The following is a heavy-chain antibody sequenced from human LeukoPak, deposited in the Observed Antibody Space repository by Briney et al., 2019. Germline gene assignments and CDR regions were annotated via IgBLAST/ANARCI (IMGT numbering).Heavy chain of an antibody. CDR3: ARDLEYSYAID. J-gene: IGHJ4*02. CDR1: GYTFTGYY. D-gene: IGHD5-18*01. V-gene: IGHV1-2*02. Sequence: VASVKVSCKASGYTFTGYYMHWVRQAPGQGLEWMGWINPNSGGKNYAQKFQGRVTMTRDTSISTAYMELSRLRSDDTAVYYCARDLEYSYAIDWGQGTLVTVSS. CDR2: INPNSGGK.